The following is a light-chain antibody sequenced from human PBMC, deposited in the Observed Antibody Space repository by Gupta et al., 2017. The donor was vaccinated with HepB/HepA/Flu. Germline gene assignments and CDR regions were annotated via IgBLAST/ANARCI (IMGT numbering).Light chain of an antibody. V-gene: IGKV1-39*01. CDR1: QGISRY. J-gene: IGKJ4*01. Sequence: DTQMTQSPSSLSASVGDRVTISCRASQGISRYLNWYRHKPGKAPELLIYTASKLQSGAPSRFSGSGSGTDFTLTIISLQAEDFATYYCQQSDSLPLTFGGGTKVEIK. CDR3: QQSDSLPLT. CDR2: TAS.